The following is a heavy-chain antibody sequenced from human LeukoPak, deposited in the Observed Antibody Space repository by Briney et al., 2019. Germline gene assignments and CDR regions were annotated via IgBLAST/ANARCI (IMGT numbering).Heavy chain of an antibody. CDR3: ARDSRYAGSVFDY. D-gene: IGHD3-10*01. J-gene: IGHJ4*02. Sequence: SETLSLTCTVSGGSISSGGYYWSWIRQHPGKGLEWIGYIYYSGSTYYNPSLKSRVTISVDTSKNQFSLKLSSVTAADTAVYYCARDSRYAGSVFDYWGQGTLVTVSS. CDR2: IYYSGST. V-gene: IGHV4-31*03. CDR1: GGSISSGGYY.